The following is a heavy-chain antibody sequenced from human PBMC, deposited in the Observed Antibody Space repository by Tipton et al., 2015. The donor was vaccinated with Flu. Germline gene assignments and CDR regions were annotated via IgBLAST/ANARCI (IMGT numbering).Heavy chain of an antibody. Sequence: TLSLTCSVSGDAVASDYYWGWIRQSPGKGLEWIGNIHRSGNSYSNPSLMSRVTMSVDRSKNQFSLKLSSVTAADTAVYFCARRDYSSYVSEPKNWFDPWGQGILVTVSS. D-gene: IGHD4-11*01. J-gene: IGHJ5*02. CDR1: GDAVASDYY. V-gene: IGHV4-38-2*01. CDR3: ARRDYSSYVSEPKNWFDP. CDR2: IHRSGNS.